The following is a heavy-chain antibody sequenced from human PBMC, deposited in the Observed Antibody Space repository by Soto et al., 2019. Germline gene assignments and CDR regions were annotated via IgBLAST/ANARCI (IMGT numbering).Heavy chain of an antibody. CDR1: GFTFSSYS. J-gene: IGHJ4*02. V-gene: IGHV3-21*01. CDR2: ISSSSSYI. CDR3: ASSRMAGSHYLDY. D-gene: IGHD6-19*01. Sequence: EVQLVESGGGLVKPGGSLRLSCAASGFTFSSYSMNWVRQAPGKGLDWVSSISSSSSYIYYADSVKGRFTISRDNAKNSLYLQMNSLRAEDTAVYYCASSRMAGSHYLDYWGQGTLVTVSS.